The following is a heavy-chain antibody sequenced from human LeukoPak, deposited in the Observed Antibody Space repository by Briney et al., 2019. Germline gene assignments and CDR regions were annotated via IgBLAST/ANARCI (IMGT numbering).Heavy chain of an antibody. V-gene: IGHV3-64D*06. Sequence: PGGSLRLSCSAPGFTFSSYAMHWVRQAPGKGLEYVSAISCNGGSTYYADSVKGRFTISRDNSKNTLYLQMSSLRAEDTAMYYCVKDVRGYNYAYFDYWGQGTLVTVSS. CDR2: ISCNGGST. CDR3: VKDVRGYNYAYFDY. CDR1: GFTFSSYA. J-gene: IGHJ4*02. D-gene: IGHD5-18*01.